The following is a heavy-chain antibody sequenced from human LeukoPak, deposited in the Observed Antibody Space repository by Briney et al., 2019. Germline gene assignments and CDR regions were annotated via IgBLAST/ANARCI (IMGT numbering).Heavy chain of an antibody. CDR3: ARHPYDFWSGYYFDY. CDR1: GGSISSYY. D-gene: IGHD3-3*01. J-gene: IGHJ4*02. CDR2: IYYSGST. V-gene: IGHV4-59*08. Sequence: SETLSLTCTVSGGSISSYYWSWIRQPPGKGLEWIGYIYYSGSTNYNPSLKSRVTISVDTSKNQFSLKLSSVTAADTAVYYCARHPYDFWSGYYFDYWGQGTLVTVSS.